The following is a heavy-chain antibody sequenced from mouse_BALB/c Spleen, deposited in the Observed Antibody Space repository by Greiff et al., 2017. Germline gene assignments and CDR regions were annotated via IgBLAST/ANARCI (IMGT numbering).Heavy chain of an antibody. CDR3: ARNYGNPAWFAY. CDR2: IYPGDGDT. V-gene: IGHV1-87*01. CDR1: GYTFTSYW. Sequence: QVQLQQSGAELARPGASVKLSCKASGYTFTSYWMQWVKQRPGQGLEWIGAIYPGDGDTRYTQKFKGKATLTADKSSSTAYMQLSSLASEDSAVYYCARNYGNPAWFAYWGQGTLVTVSA. J-gene: IGHJ3*01. D-gene: IGHD2-1*01.